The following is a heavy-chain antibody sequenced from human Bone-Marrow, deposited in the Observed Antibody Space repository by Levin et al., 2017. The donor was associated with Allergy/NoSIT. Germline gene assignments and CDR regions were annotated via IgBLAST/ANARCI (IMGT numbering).Heavy chain of an antibody. CDR3: GRDDFDY. Sequence: SCGASGFNFSNYWMNWVRQAPGKGLEWVASIKQDGTETRYVDSVKGRFTISRDNAKNSLFLQLNSLRDEDTAVYYCGRDDFDYWGQGTLVTVSS. CDR2: IKQDGTET. CDR1: GFNFSNYW. V-gene: IGHV3-7*01. J-gene: IGHJ4*02.